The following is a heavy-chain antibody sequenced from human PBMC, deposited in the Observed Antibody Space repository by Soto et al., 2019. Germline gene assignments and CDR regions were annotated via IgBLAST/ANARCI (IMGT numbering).Heavy chain of an antibody. Sequence: ETLSLTCNVSGGSIRSYYWSWVRQPAGKALEWIGRVYTTGSTNYNPSLRSRVSISVDTSKNQFSLTVTSVTAADTAVYYCAREGASGFGMDVWGQGTTVTVSS. D-gene: IGHD1-26*01. CDR3: AREGASGFGMDV. CDR2: VYTTGST. J-gene: IGHJ6*02. CDR1: GGSIRSYY. V-gene: IGHV4-4*07.